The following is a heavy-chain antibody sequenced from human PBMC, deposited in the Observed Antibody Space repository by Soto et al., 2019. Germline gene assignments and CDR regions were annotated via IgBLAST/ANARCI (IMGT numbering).Heavy chain of an antibody. CDR1: GFTFSSYW. D-gene: IGHD1-26*01. Sequence: EVQLVESGGGLVQPGGSLRLSCAASGFTFSSYWMHWVRQAPGKGLVWVSRINSDGSSTSYADSVKGRFAISRDNAKNALYVQIKSLRVEDTAVYYRARGGSRNWYYDRGGRGTLVTVSS. J-gene: IGHJ2*01. V-gene: IGHV3-74*01. CDR2: INSDGSST. CDR3: ARGGSRNWYYDR.